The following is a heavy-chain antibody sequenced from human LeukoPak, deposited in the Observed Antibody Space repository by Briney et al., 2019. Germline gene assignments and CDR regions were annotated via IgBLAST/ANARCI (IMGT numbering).Heavy chain of an antibody. Sequence: SETLSLTCPVSGDSIRSYYWSWIRQPPGKGLEWIGYIYYGGSTNYNPSLKSRVTISVDTSKNQFSLKLSSVTAADTAVYYCARRLGYCSGGSCHNWFDHWGQGTLVTVSS. D-gene: IGHD2-15*01. CDR3: ARRLGYCSGGSCHNWFDH. V-gene: IGHV4-59*08. CDR2: IYYGGST. J-gene: IGHJ5*02. CDR1: GDSIRSYY.